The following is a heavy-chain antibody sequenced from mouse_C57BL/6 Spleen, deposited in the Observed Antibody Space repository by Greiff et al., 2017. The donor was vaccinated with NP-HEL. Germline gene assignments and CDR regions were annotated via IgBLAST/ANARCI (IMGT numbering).Heavy chain of an antibody. V-gene: IGHV6-6*01. CDR2: IRNKANNHAT. CDR1: GFTFSDAW. J-gene: IGHJ1*03. Sequence: EVKVVESGGGLVQPGGSMKLSCAASGFTFSDAWMDWVRQSPEKGLEWVAEIRNKANNHATYYAESVKGRFTISRDDSKSSVYLQMNSLRAEDTGIYYCTKSITTVVGPYWYFDVWGTGTTVTVSS. D-gene: IGHD1-1*01. CDR3: TKSITTVVGPYWYFDV.